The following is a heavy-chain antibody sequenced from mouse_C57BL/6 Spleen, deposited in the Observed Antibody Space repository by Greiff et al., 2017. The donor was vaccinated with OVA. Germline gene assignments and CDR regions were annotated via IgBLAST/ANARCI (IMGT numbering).Heavy chain of an antibody. D-gene: IGHD2-4*01. CDR2: IWPGGGT. CDR1: GFSLTSYA. CDR3: ARKGYYDYDGFDY. V-gene: IGHV2-9-1*01. J-gene: IGHJ2*01. Sequence: QVQLKESGPGLVAPSQSLSITCTVSGFSLTSYAISWVRQPPGKGLEWLGVIWPGGGTNYNSALKSRLSISKDNSKSQVFLKMNSLQTDDTARYYCARKGYYDYDGFDYWGQGTTLTVSS.